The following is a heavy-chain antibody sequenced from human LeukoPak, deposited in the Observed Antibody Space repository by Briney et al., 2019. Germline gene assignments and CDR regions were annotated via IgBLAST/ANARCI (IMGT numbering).Heavy chain of an antibody. J-gene: IGHJ4*02. V-gene: IGHV4-31*03. Sequence: NTSETLSLTCTVSGGSISSGGYYWSWIRQHPGKGLEWIGYIYYSGSTYYNPSLKSRVTISVDTSKNQFSLKLSSVTAADTAVYYCARTNDYGDYGPPGYWGQGTLVTVSS. CDR2: IYYSGST. CDR1: GGSISSGGYY. D-gene: IGHD4-17*01. CDR3: ARTNDYGDYGPPGY.